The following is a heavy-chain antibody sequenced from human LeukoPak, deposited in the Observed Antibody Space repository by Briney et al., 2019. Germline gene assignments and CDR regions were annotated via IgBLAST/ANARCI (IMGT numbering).Heavy chain of an antibody. CDR1: GYSISSSSYY. CDR3: ARVVRVRGVCDY. CDR2: IYYSGST. V-gene: IGHV4-39*07. J-gene: IGHJ4*02. Sequence: SETLSLTYTVSGYSISSSSYYWGWIRQPPGKGLEWIGSIYYSGSTYYNPSLKSRVTISVDTSKNQFSLKLSSVTAADTAVYYCARVVRVRGVCDYWGQGTLVTVSS. D-gene: IGHD3-10*01.